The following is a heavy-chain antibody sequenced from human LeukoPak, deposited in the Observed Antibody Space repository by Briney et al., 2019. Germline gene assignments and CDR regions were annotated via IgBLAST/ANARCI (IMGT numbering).Heavy chain of an antibody. CDR1: GGSISSDNW. V-gene: IGHV4-30-4*01. D-gene: IGHD2-2*02. CDR3: ARRYCSSVTCYNFDY. J-gene: IGHJ4*02. CDR2: IYYSGST. Sequence: SGTLSLTCAVSGGSISSDNWWSWVRQPPGKGLEWIGYIYYSGSTYYNPSLKSRVTVSVDTSKNQFSLKLSSVTAADTAVYYCARRYCSSVTCYNFDYWGQGTLVTASS.